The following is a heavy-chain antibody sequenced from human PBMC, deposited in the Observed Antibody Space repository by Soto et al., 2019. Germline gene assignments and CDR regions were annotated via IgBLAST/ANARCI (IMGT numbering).Heavy chain of an antibody. CDR2: IYYSGGT. Sequence: QLQLHESGPRLVNPSDTLSLTCSVSGGSISSYYWNWIRQPPGKGLEWIGYIYYSGGTNYNPSLKSRVTISVDTSKNQFSLKLSSVTAAETAVYYCARGGTNGDIHFYYYQNMDVWGEGTTVTVSS. D-gene: IGHD2-21*02. J-gene: IGHJ6*03. V-gene: IGHV4-59*07. CDR3: ARGGTNGDIHFYYYQNMDV. CDR1: GGSISSYY.